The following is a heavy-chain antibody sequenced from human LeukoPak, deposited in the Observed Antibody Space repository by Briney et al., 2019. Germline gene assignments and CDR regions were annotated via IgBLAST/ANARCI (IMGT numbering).Heavy chain of an antibody. CDR3: ARDGYSAHDGL. D-gene: IGHD5-12*01. Sequence: SETLSLTCTVSGGSINTPNYYWGWIRQTPGKGLEWIGNIFYSGGTYYSPSLTSRVTISLDTSKNQFSLKLSSVTAADTAVYYCARDGYSAHDGLWGQGTLVTVSS. CDR1: GGSINTPNYY. CDR2: IFYSGGT. V-gene: IGHV4-39*07. J-gene: IGHJ4*02.